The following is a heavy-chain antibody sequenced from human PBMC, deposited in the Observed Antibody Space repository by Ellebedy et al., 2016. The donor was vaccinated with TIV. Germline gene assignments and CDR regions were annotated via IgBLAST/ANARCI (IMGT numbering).Heavy chain of an antibody. CDR2: IYYSGST. CDR3: AREWAYCGGDCYFVSARGFDY. J-gene: IGHJ4*02. D-gene: IGHD2-21*02. CDR1: GGSISSYY. Sequence: SETLSLTXTVSGGSISSYYWSWIRQPPGKGLEWIGYIYYSGSTNYNPSLKSRVTISVDTSKNQFSLKLSSVTAADTAVYYCAREWAYCGGDCYFVSARGFDYWGQGTLVTVSS. V-gene: IGHV4-59*01.